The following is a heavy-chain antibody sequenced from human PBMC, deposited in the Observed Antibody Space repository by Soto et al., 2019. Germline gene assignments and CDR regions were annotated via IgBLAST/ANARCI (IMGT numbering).Heavy chain of an antibody. CDR2: ISSSSSYI. Sequence: GGSLRLSCAASGFTFSSYSMNWVRQAPGKGLEWVSSISSSSSYIYYADSVKGRFTISRDNAKNSLYLQMNSLRAEDTAVYYCARYSSSWYDVNDYWGQGTLVTVSS. CDR3: ARYSSSWYDVNDY. V-gene: IGHV3-21*01. D-gene: IGHD6-13*01. J-gene: IGHJ4*02. CDR1: GFTFSSYS.